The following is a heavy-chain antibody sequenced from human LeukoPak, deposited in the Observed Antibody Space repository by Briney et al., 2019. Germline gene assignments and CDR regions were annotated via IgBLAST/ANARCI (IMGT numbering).Heavy chain of an antibody. CDR1: GFTFSSYA. CDR2: ISGSGGST. V-gene: IGHV3-23*01. Sequence: GGSLRLSGAASGFTFSSYAMSWVRQAPGKGLEWVSAISGSGGSTYYADSVKGRFTISRDNAKNSLYLQLNSLRAEDTAVYFCARDEMYGSGSYAYSDYWGQGTLVTVSS. D-gene: IGHD3-10*01. J-gene: IGHJ4*02. CDR3: ARDEMYGSGSYAYSDY.